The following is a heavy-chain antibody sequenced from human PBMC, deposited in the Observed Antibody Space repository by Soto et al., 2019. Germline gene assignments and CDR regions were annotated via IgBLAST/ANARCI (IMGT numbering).Heavy chain of an antibody. J-gene: IGHJ6*02. CDR2: IKSKTDGGTT. V-gene: IGHV3-15*07. D-gene: IGHD6-6*01. CDR3: TTLTYSISSPSDYYYYGMDV. Sequence: EVQLVESGGGLVKPGGSLRLSCAASGFTFSNAWMNWVRQAPGKGLEWVGRIKSKTDGGTTDYAAPVKGRFTISRDDSKNTLYLQMNSLNTQDTAVYYCTTLTYSISSPSDYYYYGMDVWGQGTTVTVSS. CDR1: GFTFSNAW.